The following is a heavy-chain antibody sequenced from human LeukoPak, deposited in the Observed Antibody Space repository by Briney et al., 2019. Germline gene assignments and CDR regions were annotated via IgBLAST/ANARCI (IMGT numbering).Heavy chain of an antibody. D-gene: IGHD1-14*01. J-gene: IGHJ4*02. CDR1: GFTVSSNY. CDR2: IYSDGST. CDR3: ARDPQVSY. V-gene: IGHV3-53*01. Sequence: GGSLRLSCAASGFTVSSNYMTWVRQAPGKGLEWVSVIYSDGSTFYADSVKGRFTISRDSSKNTLHLQMNSLRAEDTAVYYCARDPQVSYWGQGALVTVSS.